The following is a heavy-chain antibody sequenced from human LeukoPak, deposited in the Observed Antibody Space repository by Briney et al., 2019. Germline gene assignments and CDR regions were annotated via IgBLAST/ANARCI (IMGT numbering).Heavy chain of an antibody. CDR3: ALSGYGSSDY. CDR2: IHSSGST. J-gene: IGHJ4*02. CDR1: GDSITSHS. V-gene: IGHV4-59*03. Sequence: SETLSLTCTVSGDSITSHSWSWIRLPAGKGLAWIGYIHSSGSTNYSPSLESRVSITRDTSKNQFSLKMTAVTAADTAVYYCALSGYGSSDYWGQGTLVTVSS. D-gene: IGHD3-10*01.